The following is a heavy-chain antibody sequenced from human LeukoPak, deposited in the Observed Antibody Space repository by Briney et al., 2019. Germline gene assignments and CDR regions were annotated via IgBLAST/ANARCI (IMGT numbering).Heavy chain of an antibody. V-gene: IGHV3-74*01. CDR3: ARDRDYGDLLDY. J-gene: IGHJ4*02. Sequence: PGGSLRLSCAASGFTFSSYWMHWVCQAPGKGLVWVSRINSDGSSTSYADSVKGRFTISRDNAKNTLYLQMNSLRAEDTAVYYCARDRDYGDLLDYWGQGTLVTVSS. CDR1: GFTFSSYW. CDR2: INSDGSST. D-gene: IGHD4-17*01.